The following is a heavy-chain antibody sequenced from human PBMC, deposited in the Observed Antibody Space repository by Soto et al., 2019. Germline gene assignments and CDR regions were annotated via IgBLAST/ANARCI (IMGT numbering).Heavy chain of an antibody. CDR2: IWYDGSNK. CDR3: ARDSSSRIAAFGFDY. CDR1: GFTFSSYG. J-gene: IGHJ4*02. D-gene: IGHD6-6*01. V-gene: IGHV3-33*01. Sequence: QVQLVESGGGVVQPGRSLRLSCAASGFTFSSYGMHWVRQAPGKGLEWVAVIWYDGSNKYYADSVKGRFTISRDNSKNTLYLQMNSLRAEDTAVYYCARDSSSRIAAFGFDYWGQGTLVTVSS.